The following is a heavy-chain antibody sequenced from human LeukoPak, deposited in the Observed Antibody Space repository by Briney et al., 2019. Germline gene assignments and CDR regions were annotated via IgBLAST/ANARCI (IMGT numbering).Heavy chain of an antibody. Sequence: GASVKVSCKASGYTFTSYDIDWVRQVTGQGLEWMGWMNPKSGNTGYAQKFQGRVTMTRDTSISTAYMELSRLRSDDTAVYYCAREETYYDFWSGYRLVDYWGQGTLVTVSS. D-gene: IGHD3-3*01. J-gene: IGHJ4*02. CDR1: GYTFTSYD. V-gene: IGHV1-8*02. CDR3: AREETYYDFWSGYRLVDY. CDR2: MNPKSGNT.